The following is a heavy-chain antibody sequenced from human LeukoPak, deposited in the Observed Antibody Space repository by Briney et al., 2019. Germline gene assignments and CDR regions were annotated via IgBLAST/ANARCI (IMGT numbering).Heavy chain of an antibody. Sequence: GGSLRLSCAASGFSFSSYSMNWVRQAPGKGLEWVSSISSSSRYIYYADSVKGRFTISRDNAKNSLYLQMNSLRAEDTPVYYCAKDPTWIQLWHSDYWGQGTLVTVSS. J-gene: IGHJ4*02. V-gene: IGHV3-21*04. CDR2: ISSSSRYI. CDR3: AKDPTWIQLWHSDY. CDR1: GFSFSSYS. D-gene: IGHD5-18*01.